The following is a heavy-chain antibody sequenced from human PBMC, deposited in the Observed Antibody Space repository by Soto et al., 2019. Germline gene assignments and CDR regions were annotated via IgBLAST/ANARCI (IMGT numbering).Heavy chain of an antibody. CDR3: ARRSSGAYYYYGMDV. V-gene: IGHV5-51*01. CDR1: GYSFTSYW. CDR2: IYPGDSDT. D-gene: IGHD6-6*01. J-gene: IGHJ6*02. Sequence: PGESVKISCKGSGYSFTSYWIGWVRQMPGKGLEWMGIIYPGDSDTRYSPSFQGQVTISADKSISTAYLQWSSLKASDTAMYYCARRSSGAYYYYGMDVWGQGTTVTVSS.